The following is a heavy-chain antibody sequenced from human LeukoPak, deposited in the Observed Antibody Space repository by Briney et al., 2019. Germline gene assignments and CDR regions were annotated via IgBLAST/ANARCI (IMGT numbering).Heavy chain of an antibody. Sequence: GGSLRLSCAASGFTFSSYGMHWVRQAPGKGLEWVAFIRYDGSNKYYADSVKGRFTISRDNSKNTLYLQMSSLRAEDTAVYYCAKSGGYYDSSGFRSSNPLYYFDYWGQGTLVTVSS. J-gene: IGHJ4*02. D-gene: IGHD3-22*01. CDR2: IRYDGSNK. V-gene: IGHV3-30*02. CDR3: AKSGGYYDSSGFRSSNPLYYFDY. CDR1: GFTFSSYG.